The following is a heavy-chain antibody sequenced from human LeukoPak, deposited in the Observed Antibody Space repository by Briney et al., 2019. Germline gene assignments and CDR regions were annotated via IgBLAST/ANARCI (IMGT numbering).Heavy chain of an antibody. Sequence: SETLSLTCAVYGGSFSGYYWSWIRQPPGKGLEWIGEINHSGSTNYNPSLKSRVTISVDTSKNQFSLKLSSVTAADTAVYYCARRRMEKRITMVRGVSRIYYYYMDVWGKGTTVTISS. CDR2: INHSGST. V-gene: IGHV4-34*01. D-gene: IGHD3-10*01. J-gene: IGHJ6*03. CDR3: ARRRMEKRITMVRGVSRIYYYYMDV. CDR1: GGSFSGYY.